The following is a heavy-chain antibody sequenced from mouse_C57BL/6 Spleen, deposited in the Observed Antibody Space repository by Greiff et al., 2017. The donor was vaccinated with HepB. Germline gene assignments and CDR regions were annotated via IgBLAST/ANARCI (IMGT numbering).Heavy chain of an antibody. CDR2: INPNYGTT. Sequence: VQLQQSGPELVKPGASVKISCKASGYSFTDYNMNWVKQSNGKSLEWIGVINPNYGTTSYNQKFKGKATLPVDQSSSTAYMQLNSLTSEDSAVYYCARPLYGNYKGYAMDYWGQGTSVTVSS. J-gene: IGHJ4*01. D-gene: IGHD2-1*01. V-gene: IGHV1-39*01. CDR3: ARPLYGNYKGYAMDY. CDR1: GYSFTDYN.